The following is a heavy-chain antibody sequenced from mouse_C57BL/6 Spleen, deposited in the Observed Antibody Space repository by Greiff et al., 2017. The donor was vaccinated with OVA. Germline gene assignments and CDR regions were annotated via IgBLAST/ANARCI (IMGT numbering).Heavy chain of an antibody. D-gene: IGHD2-10*02. CDR2: IDPNSGGT. CDR1: GYTFTSYW. V-gene: IGHV1-72*01. J-gene: IGHJ2*01. CDR3: ARLGGYGNYLCYFDY. Sequence: QVQLQQPGAELVKPGASVKLSCKASGYTFTSYWMHWVKQRPGRGLEWIGRIDPNSGGTKYNEQFKSKATLTVDKPSSTAYMQLSSLTSEDSAVDYCARLGGYGNYLCYFDYWGQGTTLTVSS.